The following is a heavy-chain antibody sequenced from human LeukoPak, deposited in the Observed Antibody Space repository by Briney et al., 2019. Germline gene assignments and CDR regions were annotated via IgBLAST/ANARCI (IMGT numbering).Heavy chain of an antibody. CDR2: ISSSSSYI. D-gene: IGHD1-14*01. CDR3: ARDRFSGGHDH. J-gene: IGHJ5*02. Sequence: GGSLRLSCAASGFTFSSYSMNWVRQAPGKGLEWVSSISSSSSYIYYADSVKGRFTISRDNAKNSLYLQMNSLRAEDTAVYYCARDRFSGGHDHWGQGTLVTVSS. V-gene: IGHV3-21*01. CDR1: GFTFSSYS.